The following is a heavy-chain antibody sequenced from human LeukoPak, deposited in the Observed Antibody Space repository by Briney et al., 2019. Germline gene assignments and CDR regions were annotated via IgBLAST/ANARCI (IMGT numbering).Heavy chain of an antibody. Sequence: GGSLRLSCAASGFTFSSYWMSWVRQAPGKGLEWVSYISSSGSTIYYADSAKGRFTISRDNAKNSLYLQMNSLRAEDTAVYYCAAMGLTGYYSEYYFDYWGQGTLVTVSS. J-gene: IGHJ4*02. CDR3: AAMGLTGYYSEYYFDY. D-gene: IGHD3-9*01. CDR2: ISSSGSTI. CDR1: GFTFSSYW. V-gene: IGHV3-48*04.